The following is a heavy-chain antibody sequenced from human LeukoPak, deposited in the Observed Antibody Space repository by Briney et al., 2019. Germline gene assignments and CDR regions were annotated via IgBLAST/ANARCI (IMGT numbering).Heavy chain of an antibody. CDR3: AIRLATSRLATATTWFDP. V-gene: IGHV4-34*01. D-gene: IGHD3-9*01. CDR2: INYSGMS. J-gene: IGHJ5*02. Sequence: SETLSLTCAVYGESFDGFCWNWIRQSPGKGLEWIGEINYSGMSDYNPALKSRVAISADSSKRQFSLDLTSVTAADTAVYYCAIRLATSRLATATTWFDPWGQGTLVSVSS. CDR1: GESFDGFC.